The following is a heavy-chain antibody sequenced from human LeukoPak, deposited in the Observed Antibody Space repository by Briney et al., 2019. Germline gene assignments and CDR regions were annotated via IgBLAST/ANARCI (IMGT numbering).Heavy chain of an antibody. D-gene: IGHD6-19*01. CDR1: GGTFTSYD. Sequence: GASVKVPCKASGGTFTSYDINWVRQATGQGLEWMGWMNPNSGNTGYAQKFQGRVTMTRNTSISAAYMELSSLRSEDTAVYYCARAYSSGWSKTYYYYGMDVWGQGTTVTVSS. V-gene: IGHV1-8*01. CDR3: ARAYSSGWSKTYYYYGMDV. CDR2: MNPNSGNT. J-gene: IGHJ6*02.